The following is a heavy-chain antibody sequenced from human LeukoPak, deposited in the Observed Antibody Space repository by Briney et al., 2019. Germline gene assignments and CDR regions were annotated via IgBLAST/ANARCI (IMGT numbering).Heavy chain of an antibody. CDR3: ARSLVKSQQWLAD. CDR1: GYTFTGYY. CDR2: INPNSGGT. J-gene: IGHJ4*02. D-gene: IGHD6-19*01. Sequence: ASVKVSCKASGYTFTGYYMHWVRQAPGQGLEWMGWINPNSGGTNYAQKFQGRVTMTRDTSISTAYMELSRLRSDDTAVYYCARSLVKSQQWLADWGQGTLVTVS. V-gene: IGHV1-2*02.